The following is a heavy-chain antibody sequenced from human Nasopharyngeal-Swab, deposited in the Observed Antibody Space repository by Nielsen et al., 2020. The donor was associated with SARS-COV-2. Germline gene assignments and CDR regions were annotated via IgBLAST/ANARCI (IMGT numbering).Heavy chain of an antibody. CDR2: IYYSGST. D-gene: IGHD5-12*01. CDR3: AREGEGSGYN. V-gene: IGHV4-30-4*01. J-gene: IGHJ4*02. Sequence: WIRQPPGKGLEWIGYIYYSGSTYYNPSLKSRVTISVDTSKNQFSLKLSSVTAADTAVYYCAREGEGSGYNWGQGTRVTVSS.